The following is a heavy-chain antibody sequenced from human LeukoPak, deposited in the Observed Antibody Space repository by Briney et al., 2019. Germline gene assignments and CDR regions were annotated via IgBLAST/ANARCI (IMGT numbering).Heavy chain of an antibody. V-gene: IGHV4-34*01. D-gene: IGHD3-22*01. J-gene: IGHJ4*02. Sequence: PSETLSLTCAVYGGSFSGYYWSWIRQPPGKGLEWIGEINHSGSTNYNPSLKSRVTISVDTSKNQFSLKLSSVTAADTAVYYCARGPSRWLYAYFDYWAREPWSPSPQ. CDR3: ARGPSRWLYAYFDY. CDR1: GGSFSGYY. CDR2: INHSGST.